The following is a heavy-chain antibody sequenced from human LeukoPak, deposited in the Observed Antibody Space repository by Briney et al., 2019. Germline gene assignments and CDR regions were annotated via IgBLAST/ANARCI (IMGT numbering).Heavy chain of an antibody. V-gene: IGHV1-46*01. CDR2: INPSGGST. Sequence: ASVKVSCKASGYTFTSYYMHWVRQAPGQGLEWMGIINPSGGSTSYAQKFQGRVTMTRDTSISTAYMELSRLRSDDTAVYYCARIVLEGSGSWTPIEDYWGQGTLVTVSS. J-gene: IGHJ4*02. CDR3: ARIVLEGSGSWTPIEDY. CDR1: GYTFTSYY. D-gene: IGHD1-26*01.